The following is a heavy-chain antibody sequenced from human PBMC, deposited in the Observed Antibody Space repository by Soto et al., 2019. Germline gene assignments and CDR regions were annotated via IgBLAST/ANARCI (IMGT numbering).Heavy chain of an antibody. V-gene: IGHV5-10-1*01. CDR1: GDMFNNYW. CDR3: ASHNFFCGGDCNSSGMDV. J-gene: IGHJ6*02. Sequence: PXESLKISCQRAGDMFNNYWINWVRRVPGGGLEWMGRIDPSDSYTKYNPSFQGLVTISADKSTSTAFLQWSSLRASDTAVYYCASHNFFCGGDCNSSGMDVWGQGTTVTVSS. D-gene: IGHD2-21*02. CDR2: IDPSDSYT.